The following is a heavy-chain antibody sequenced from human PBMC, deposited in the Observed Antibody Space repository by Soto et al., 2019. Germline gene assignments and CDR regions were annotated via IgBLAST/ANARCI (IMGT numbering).Heavy chain of an antibody. Sequence: EVQLLESGGGLVQPGGSLRLSCAASGFTSSSYAMSWVRQAPGKGLEWVSAISGSGGSTYYADSVKGRFTISRDNSKNTLYLQMNSLRAEDTAVYYCARVGGGLASLGYYGMDVWGQGTTVTVSS. CDR1: GFTSSSYA. D-gene: IGHD3-10*01. CDR2: ISGSGGST. J-gene: IGHJ6*02. CDR3: ARVGGGLASLGYYGMDV. V-gene: IGHV3-23*01.